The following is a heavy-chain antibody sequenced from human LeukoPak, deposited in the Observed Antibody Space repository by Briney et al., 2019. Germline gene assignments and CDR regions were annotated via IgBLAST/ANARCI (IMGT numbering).Heavy chain of an antibody. CDR2: ISAYNGNT. CDR1: GYTFTSYG. Sequence: GASVKVSCKASGYTFTSYGISWVRQAPGQGLEWMGWISAYNGNTNYAQKLQGRVTMTTDTSTSTAYMELRSLRSDDTAVYYCARDLDLFVVRGVSNDSGFDPWGQGTLVTVSS. J-gene: IGHJ5*02. D-gene: IGHD3-10*01. CDR3: ARDLDLFVVRGVSNDSGFDP. V-gene: IGHV1-18*01.